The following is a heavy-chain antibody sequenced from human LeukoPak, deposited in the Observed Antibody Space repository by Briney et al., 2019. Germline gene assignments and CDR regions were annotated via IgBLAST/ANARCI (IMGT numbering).Heavy chain of an antibody. Sequence: PSETLSPTCAVYGGSFSGYYWSWIRQPPGKGLEWIGEINHSGSTNYNPSLKSRVTISVDTSKNQFSLKLSSVTAADTAVYYCARAPIVGASPYYFDYWGQGTLVTVSS. CDR3: ARAPIVGASPYYFDY. CDR1: GGSFSGYY. J-gene: IGHJ4*02. CDR2: INHSGST. D-gene: IGHD1-26*01. V-gene: IGHV4-34*01.